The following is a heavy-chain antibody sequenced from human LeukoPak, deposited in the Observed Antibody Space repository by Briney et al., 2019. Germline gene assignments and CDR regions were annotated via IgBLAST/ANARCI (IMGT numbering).Heavy chain of an antibody. Sequence: PSETLSLTCTVSGGSISSSSYYWGWIRQPPGKGLEWIGEINHSGSTNYNPSLKSRVTISVDTSKNQFSLKLSSVTAADTAVYYCARTRDRVLLWFGESRLGYYMDVWGKGTTVTVSS. CDR1: GGSISSSSYY. V-gene: IGHV4-39*07. D-gene: IGHD3-10*01. CDR3: ARTRDRVLLWFGESRLGYYMDV. J-gene: IGHJ6*03. CDR2: INHSGST.